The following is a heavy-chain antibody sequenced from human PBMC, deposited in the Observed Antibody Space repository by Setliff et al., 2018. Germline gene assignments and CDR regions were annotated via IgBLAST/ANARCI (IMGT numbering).Heavy chain of an antibody. CDR2: INAGNGNT. J-gene: IGHJ4*02. Sequence: ASVKVSCKASGYTFTSYAMHWVRQAPGQRLEWIGGINAGNGNTKYSQKFQRRVTITSDISASTAYMDLDSLRSEDTAVYYCASPGDTVTTLELLYYWGQGTPVTVSS. V-gene: IGHV1-3*01. CDR3: ASPGDTVTTLELLYY. D-gene: IGHD4-17*01. CDR1: GYTFTSYA.